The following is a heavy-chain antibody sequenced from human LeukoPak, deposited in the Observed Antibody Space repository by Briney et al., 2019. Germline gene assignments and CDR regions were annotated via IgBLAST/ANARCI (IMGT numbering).Heavy chain of an antibody. CDR3: AREPRAGRRYFDL. CDR2: ISNDGSNK. Sequence: LPGGSLRFSCAASGFTFSSYAMHWVRQAPGKGLEWVAAISNDGSNKNYADSVKGRFTISRDNSKNTLYLQMNSLRAEDTAVYYCAREPRAGRRYFDLWGRGTLVTVSS. V-gene: IGHV3-30-3*01. J-gene: IGHJ2*01. CDR1: GFTFSSYA.